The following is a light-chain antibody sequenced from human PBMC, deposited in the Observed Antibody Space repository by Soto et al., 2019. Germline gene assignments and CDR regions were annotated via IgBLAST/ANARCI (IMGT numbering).Light chain of an antibody. J-gene: IGKJ1*01. Sequence: DIQMTQSPSTLSASVGDRVTNTCRASQSISSWLAWYQQKPGKAPKLLIYDASSLESGVPSRFSGSGSGTEFTLTISSLQPDDFATYYCQQYNSYSPWTFGQGTKVDIK. CDR1: QSISSW. V-gene: IGKV1-5*01. CDR2: DAS. CDR3: QQYNSYSPWT.